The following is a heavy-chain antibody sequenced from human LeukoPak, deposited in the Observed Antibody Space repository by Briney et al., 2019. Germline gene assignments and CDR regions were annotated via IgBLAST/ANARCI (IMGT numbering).Heavy chain of an antibody. V-gene: IGHV3-7*01. CDR2: IKQDGSEK. D-gene: IGHD5-18*01. CDR3: ARGNVRGYSYGFDY. CDR1: GFTFSNAW. Sequence: GGSLRLSCAASGFTFSNAWMSWVRQAPGKGLEWVANIKQDGSEKYYVDSVKGRFTISRDNSKNILYLQVNSLRAEDTAVYFCARGNVRGYSYGFDYWGQGTLVTVSS. J-gene: IGHJ4*02.